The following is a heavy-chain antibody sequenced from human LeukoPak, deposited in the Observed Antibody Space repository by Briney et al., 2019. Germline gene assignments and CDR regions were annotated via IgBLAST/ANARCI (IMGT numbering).Heavy chain of an antibody. CDR3: AKDGPEGGYYDSSGPTT. Sequence: PGGSLRLSCAASGFTFSSYAMSWVRQAPGKGLEWVSGISGSGGSTYYADSVKGRFTISRDNSKNTLYLQMSSLRAEDTAVYYCAKDGPEGGYYDSSGPTTWGQGTLVTVSS. D-gene: IGHD3-22*01. CDR2: ISGSGGST. J-gene: IGHJ5*02. CDR1: GFTFSSYA. V-gene: IGHV3-23*01.